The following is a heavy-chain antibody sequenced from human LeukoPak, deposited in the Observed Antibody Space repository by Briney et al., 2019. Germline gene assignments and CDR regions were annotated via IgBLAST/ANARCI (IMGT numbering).Heavy chain of an antibody. CDR2: INPSGGST. Sequence: ASVTVSCTASGYTFTVYYMHWVRQAPGQGLAWMGIINPSGGSTIYAQIFQGRVTMTRDTSTSTVYMELSRLRSEDTAVYYCARANCSSTSCAPDYWGQGMLVTVSS. CDR3: ARANCSSTSCAPDY. D-gene: IGHD2-2*01. J-gene: IGHJ4*02. V-gene: IGHV1-46*01. CDR1: GYTFTVYY.